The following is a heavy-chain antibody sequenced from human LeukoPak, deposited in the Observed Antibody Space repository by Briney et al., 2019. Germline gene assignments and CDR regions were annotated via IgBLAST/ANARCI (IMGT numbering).Heavy chain of an antibody. V-gene: IGHV1-2*02. Sequence: ASVTVSCKASGYTFTEYYMHWVRQAPGQGLEWMGWINPNSGGANYAENFQGRVTMTRDTSISTAYMELSRLRSDDTAVYYCARVVVDNWFDPWGQGTLVTVSS. CDR1: GYTFTEYY. CDR2: INPNSGGA. D-gene: IGHD2-2*01. J-gene: IGHJ5*02. CDR3: ARVVVDNWFDP.